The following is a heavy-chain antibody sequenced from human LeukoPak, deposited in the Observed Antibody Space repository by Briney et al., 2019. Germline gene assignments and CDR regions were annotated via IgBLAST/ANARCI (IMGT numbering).Heavy chain of an antibody. CDR1: GGTFSSYA. D-gene: IGHD1-26*01. J-gene: IGHJ6*02. CDR2: IIPILGIA. Sequence: SVKVSCKASGGTFSSYAISWVRQAPGQGLEWMGRIIPILGIANYARKFQGRVTITADKSTSTAYMELSSLRSEDTAVYYCARRRSAGATTGYYYYGMDVWGQGTTVTVSS. CDR3: ARRRSAGATTGYYYYGMDV. V-gene: IGHV1-69*04.